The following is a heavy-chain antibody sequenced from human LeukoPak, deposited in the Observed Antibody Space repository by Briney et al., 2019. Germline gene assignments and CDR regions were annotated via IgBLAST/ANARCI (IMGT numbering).Heavy chain of an antibody. CDR1: GGSMSSYY. V-gene: IGHV4-4*09. Sequence: PSETLSLTCAVSGGSMSSYYWSWIRQAPGKGLEWIGYIYSSGSTNYNPSLKSRVAISEDTSKNQFSLKLTSVTAADTAVYYCARHPRASGPFDIWGQGTIVTVSS. CDR3: ARHPRASGPFDI. CDR2: IYSSGST. D-gene: IGHD6-25*01. J-gene: IGHJ3*02.